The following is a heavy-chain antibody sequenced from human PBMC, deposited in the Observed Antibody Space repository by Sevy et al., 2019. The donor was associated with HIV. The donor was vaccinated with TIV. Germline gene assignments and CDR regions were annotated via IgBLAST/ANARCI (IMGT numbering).Heavy chain of an antibody. CDR3: ARHVDMTTLIGGLYYFDS. V-gene: IGHV5-51*01. D-gene: IGHD4-4*01. CDR2: IYPRDSDT. Sequence: ESLKISCKASGYKFTTYWIGWARQMPGKGLEWMRMIYPRDSDTRYSPSFQGQVTISADTSINTAYLQWSSLKASDTAMYFCARHVDMTTLIGGLYYFDSWGQGTLVTVSS. J-gene: IGHJ4*02. CDR1: GYKFTTYW.